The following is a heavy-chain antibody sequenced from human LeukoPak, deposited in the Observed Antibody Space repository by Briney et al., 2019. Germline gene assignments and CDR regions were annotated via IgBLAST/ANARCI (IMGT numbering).Heavy chain of an antibody. CDR1: GSTFSNYW. J-gene: IGHJ4*02. V-gene: IGHV3-7*03. CDR2: LNQAGSEK. CDR3: ARAVTSTEGY. Sequence: GGSLRLSCSASGSTFSNYWMTWVRQAPGKGLQWVASLNQAGSEKYYVDSVKGRFTISRDNAQKSLYLEMKSLSAKDTAVYYCARAVTSTEGYWGQGTLVTVSS.